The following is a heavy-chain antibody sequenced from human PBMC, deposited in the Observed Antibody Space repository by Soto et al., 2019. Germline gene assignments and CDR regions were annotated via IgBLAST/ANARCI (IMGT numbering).Heavy chain of an antibody. CDR2: IKQDGSEK. J-gene: IGHJ6*02. CDR3: ARDGPLRAARPEALYYYYYGMDV. Sequence: GGSLRLSCAPSGFTFSSYWMSWLRQAPGKGLEWVANIKQDGSEKYYVDSVKGRFTISRDNAKNSLYLQMNSLRAEDTAVYYCARDGPLRAARPEALYYYYYGMDVWGQGTTVTVSS. V-gene: IGHV3-7*05. CDR1: GFTFSSYW. D-gene: IGHD6-6*01.